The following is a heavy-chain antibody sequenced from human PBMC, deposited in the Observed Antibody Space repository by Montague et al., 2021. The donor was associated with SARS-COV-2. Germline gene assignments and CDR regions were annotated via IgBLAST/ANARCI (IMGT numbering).Heavy chain of an antibody. V-gene: IGHV4-4*02. CDR2: FHHSGNA. CDR3: ACDRIARFRVVD. CDR1: GGSLSTPHY. Sequence: SETLSLTCAVSGGSLSTPHYWSWVRQPPGKGLEWIGEFHHSGNANYNASFNGRATISVDKSKNQFSLTLTSVTAADTAVYYCACDRIARFRVVDWGQGTLVTVSS. D-gene: IGHD3-10*01. J-gene: IGHJ4*02.